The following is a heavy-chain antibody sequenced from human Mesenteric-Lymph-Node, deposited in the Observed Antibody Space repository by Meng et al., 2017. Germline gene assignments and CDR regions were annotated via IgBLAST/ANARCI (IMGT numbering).Heavy chain of an antibody. CDR2: SNPSTGGT. CDR3: ASSSGSSGRIR. CDR1: GYTFNGYY. J-gene: IGHJ4*02. D-gene: IGHD6-19*01. V-gene: IGHV1-2*02. Sequence: QEVLVQFGAEVKKTGASCKVSCNASGYTFNGYYMHWVRQAPGQGLEWMGWSNPSTGGTNCAQKSQGRVTMARDTSITRDAMELRRLRSDDTAVYYCASSSGSSGRIRWGQGTLVTVSS.